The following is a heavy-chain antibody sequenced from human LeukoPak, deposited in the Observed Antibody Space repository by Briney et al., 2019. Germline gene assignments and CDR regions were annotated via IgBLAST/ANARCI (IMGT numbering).Heavy chain of an antibody. CDR3: ARQNSLDYDFWSGYLYYGMGV. CDR1: GGSISSYY. J-gene: IGHJ6*02. CDR2: IYYSGST. D-gene: IGHD3-3*01. V-gene: IGHV4-59*08. Sequence: SETLSLTCTVSGGSISSYYWSWIRQPPGKGLEWIGYIYYSGSTNYNPSLKSRVTISVDTSKNQFSLKLSSVTAADTAVYYCARQNSLDYDFWSGYLYYGMGVWGQGTTVTVSS.